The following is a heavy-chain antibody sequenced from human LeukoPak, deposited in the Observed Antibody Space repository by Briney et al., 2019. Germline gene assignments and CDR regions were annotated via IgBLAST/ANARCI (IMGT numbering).Heavy chain of an antibody. D-gene: IGHD6-19*01. V-gene: IGHV4-59*11. CDR1: SGSISGHY. CDR3: ASSVAGRAAYDY. CDR2: IYYSGST. Sequence: SETLSLTCTVSSGSISGHYWSWIRQPPGEGLEWIGNIYYSGSTNYNPSLESRVTISVDTSKNQFSLKLSSVTAADTAVYYCASSVAGRAAYDYWGQGTLVTVSS. J-gene: IGHJ4*02.